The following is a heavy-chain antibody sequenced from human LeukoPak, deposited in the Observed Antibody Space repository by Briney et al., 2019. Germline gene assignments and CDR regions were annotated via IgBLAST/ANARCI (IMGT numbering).Heavy chain of an antibody. Sequence: SETLSLTCTVSSGSISGYYWSWIRQPPGKGLEWIGYIHYSGSTNYNPSLKSRVTISVDTSKTQFSLKLNSVTAADTAVYYCARITRRGLMDYWGQGTLVTVSS. J-gene: IGHJ4*02. CDR1: SGSISGYY. V-gene: IGHV4-59*01. CDR2: IHYSGST. D-gene: IGHD3-10*01. CDR3: ARITRRGLMDY.